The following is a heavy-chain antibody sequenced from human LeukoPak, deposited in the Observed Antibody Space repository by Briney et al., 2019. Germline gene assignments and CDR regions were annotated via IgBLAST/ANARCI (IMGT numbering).Heavy chain of an antibody. D-gene: IGHD6-13*01. CDR2: IDQGGSVR. CDR3: ARDPESSSLDL. J-gene: IGHJ5*02. Sequence: GGSLRLSCAASGFSFSTYWMSWVRQTPEKGLEFVANIDQGGSVRNYMDSLKGRCTISRDNAKKSLYLEINSLRADDTAVYYCARDPESSSLDLWGRGALVTVSS. V-gene: IGHV3-7*01. CDR1: GFSFSTYW.